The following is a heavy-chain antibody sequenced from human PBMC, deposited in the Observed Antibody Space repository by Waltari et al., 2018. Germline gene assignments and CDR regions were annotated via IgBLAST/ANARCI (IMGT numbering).Heavy chain of an antibody. V-gene: IGHV4-61*08. Sequence: KESGPTLVKPTQTLTLTCTFSGFSFTSTGVAVSWIRQPPGKGLEWIAYIYHSGSTTYNPSLKSRVTLSIDMSKNQFSLNLTSVTAADTAVYYCARGNAFDFWGQGTLVTVSS. J-gene: IGHJ3*01. CDR3: ARGNAFDF. CDR1: GFSFTSTGVA. CDR2: IYHSGST.